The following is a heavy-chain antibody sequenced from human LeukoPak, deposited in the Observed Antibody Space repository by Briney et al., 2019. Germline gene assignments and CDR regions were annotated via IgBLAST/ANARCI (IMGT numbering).Heavy chain of an antibody. CDR3: AVTAYYYDSSGYPDAFDI. D-gene: IGHD3-22*01. CDR1: GFTFSSYA. J-gene: IGHJ3*02. CDR2: ISGSGGST. V-gene: IGHV3-23*01. Sequence: GGSLRLSCAASGFTFSSYAMSWVRQAPGKGLEWVSAISGSGGSTYYADSVKGRFTISRDNSKNTLYLQMNSLRAEDTAVYYCAVTAYYYDSSGYPDAFDIWGQGTMVTVSS.